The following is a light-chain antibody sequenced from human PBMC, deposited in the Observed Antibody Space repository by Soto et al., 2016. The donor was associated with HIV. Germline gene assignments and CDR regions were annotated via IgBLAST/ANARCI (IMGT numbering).Light chain of an antibody. V-gene: IGLV3-21*03. J-gene: IGLJ3*02. Sequence: SYELTQPPSVSVAPGKTATITCGENNIGSKSVHWYQQKPGQAPVLVVYDDSDRRSGIPERFSGSNSGNTATLTISRVEAGDEADYFCQVWDRSRDHPNWVFGGGTKLTIL. CDR1: NIGSKS. CDR3: QVWDRSRDHPNWV. CDR2: DDS.